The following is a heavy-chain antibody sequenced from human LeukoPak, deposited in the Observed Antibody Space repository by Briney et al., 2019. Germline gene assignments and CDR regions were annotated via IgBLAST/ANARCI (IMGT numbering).Heavy chain of an antibody. CDR3: ARHFLYGFPFDP. Sequence: NPSETLSLTCTVSGVSISSSNSYWGWIRQPPGKGLEWIGSIYYSGNTYYNASLKSQVSISIDTSKNQFSLKLSSVTAADTAVYYCARHFLYGFPFDPWGQGTLVTVSS. CDR2: IYYSGNT. D-gene: IGHD3-3*01. V-gene: IGHV4-39*01. CDR1: GVSISSSNSY. J-gene: IGHJ5*02.